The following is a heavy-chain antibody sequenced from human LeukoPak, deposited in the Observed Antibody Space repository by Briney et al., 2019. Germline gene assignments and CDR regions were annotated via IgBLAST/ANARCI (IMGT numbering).Heavy chain of an antibody. CDR1: GFTFSSYW. V-gene: IGHV3-7*01. CDR2: IKQDGSEK. CDR3: ARAVDGYTSNYYYYMDV. D-gene: IGHD6-19*01. J-gene: IGHJ6*03. Sequence: QPGGSLRLSCAASGFTFSSYWMSWVRQAPGKGLEWVANIKQDGSEKYYVDSVKGRFTISRDNAKNSLYLQMNSLRAEDTAVYYCARAVDGYTSNYYYYMDVWGKGTTVTVSS.